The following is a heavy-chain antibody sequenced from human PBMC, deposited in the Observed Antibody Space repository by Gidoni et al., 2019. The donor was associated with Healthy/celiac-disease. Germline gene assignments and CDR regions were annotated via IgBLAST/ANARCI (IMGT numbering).Heavy chain of an antibody. CDR1: GFSLSTSGVG. V-gene: IGHV2-5*02. CDR2: IYWDDDK. Sequence: QITLQESGPTLVKPTQTLTLTCTFSGFSLSTSGVGVGWIRQPPGKALEWLALIYWDDDKRYSPSLKSRLTITKDTSKTQVVLTMTNMDPVDTATYYCAHAPMAAAGTGAFDIWGQGTMVTVSS. CDR3: AHAPMAAAGTGAFDI. D-gene: IGHD6-13*01. J-gene: IGHJ3*02.